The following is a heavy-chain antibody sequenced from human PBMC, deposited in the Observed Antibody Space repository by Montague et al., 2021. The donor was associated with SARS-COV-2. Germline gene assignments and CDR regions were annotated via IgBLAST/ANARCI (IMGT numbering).Heavy chain of an antibody. CDR3: VRDHPYDDSRGAYEI. J-gene: IGHJ3*02. CDR2: IYDGGGV. D-gene: IGHD4-17*01. CDR1: GGSITGYY. Sequence: SETLSLTCTVSGGSITGYYWSWLRRSPGKGLEWIAYIYDGGGVNYNPSFGSRLTISTDTSKNQLSLKVNSVTAADKSVYYCVRDHPYDDSRGAYEIWGQGTVVTVSS. V-gene: IGHV4-59*01.